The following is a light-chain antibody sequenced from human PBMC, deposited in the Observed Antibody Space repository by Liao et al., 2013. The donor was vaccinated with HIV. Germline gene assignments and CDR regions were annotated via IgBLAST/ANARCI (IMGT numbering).Light chain of an antibody. V-gene: IGLV3-1*01. CDR2: QDS. Sequence: SYELTQPPSVSVSPGQTARITCSGDALPKQYAYWYLQRPGQSPVLVIYQDSKRPSGIPGRFSGSSSGNTGTLTISGTQPMDEGDYYCQVWDRGPALFGGGTKLTVL. CDR1: ALPKQY. J-gene: IGLJ2*01. CDR3: QVWDRGPAL.